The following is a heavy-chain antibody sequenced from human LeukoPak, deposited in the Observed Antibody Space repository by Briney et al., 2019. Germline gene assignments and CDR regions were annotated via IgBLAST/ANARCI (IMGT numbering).Heavy chain of an antibody. CDR2: ISYDGTKK. CDR1: GFTFSSFG. J-gene: IGHJ6*02. Sequence: GGSLRLPCAASGFTFSSFGMHWVRQAPGEGLEWVAVISYDGTKKYYADSVKGRFIISRDNSKNTLYLQMNSLRPEDTAVYYCAKDIGVAGVYYYYGLDVWGQGTTVTVSS. CDR3: AKDIGVAGVYYYYGLDV. V-gene: IGHV3-30*18. D-gene: IGHD6-19*01.